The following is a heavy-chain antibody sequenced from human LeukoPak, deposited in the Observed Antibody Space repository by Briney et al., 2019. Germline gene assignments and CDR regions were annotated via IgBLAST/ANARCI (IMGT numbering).Heavy chain of an antibody. CDR1: GFTFSSYS. D-gene: IGHD3-3*01. J-gene: IGHJ4*02. CDR3: AKELFDPKVLEWLSHFDY. CDR2: ISGSGGST. Sequence: GGSLRLSCAASGFTFSSYSMNWVRQAPGKGLEWVSAISGSGGSTYYADSVKGRFTISRDNSKNTLYLQMNSLRAEDTAVYYCAKELFDPKVLEWLSHFDYWGQGTLVTVSS. V-gene: IGHV3-23*01.